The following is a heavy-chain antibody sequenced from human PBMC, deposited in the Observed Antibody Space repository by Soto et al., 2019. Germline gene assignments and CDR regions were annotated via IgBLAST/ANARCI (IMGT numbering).Heavy chain of an antibody. Sequence: SETLSLTCTVSGGSISSSSYYWGWIRQPPGKGLEWIGSIYYDGSAYYNPSLKSRVTISVDTSKNQFSLKLTSVTAADTAVYYCARHSGTYYASNGYLYYWCQGPLVT. CDR1: GGSISSSSYY. CDR3: ARHSGTYYASNGYLYY. CDR2: IYYDGSA. J-gene: IGHJ4*02. V-gene: IGHV4-39*01. D-gene: IGHD3-22*01.